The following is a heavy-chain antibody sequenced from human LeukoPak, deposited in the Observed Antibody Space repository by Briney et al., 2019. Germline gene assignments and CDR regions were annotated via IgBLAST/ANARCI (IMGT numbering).Heavy chain of an antibody. D-gene: IGHD3-22*01. J-gene: IGHJ4*02. CDR1: GYSISSGYY. CDR2: IYHSGST. CDR3: ARDPFSSGYYSRYFDY. V-gene: IGHV4-38-2*02. Sequence: SETLSLTCTVSGYSISSGYYWGWIRQPPGKGLEWIGSIYHSGSTNYNPSLKSRVTISVDTSKNQFSLKLSSVTAADTAVYYCARDPFSSGYYSRYFDYWGQGTLVTVSS.